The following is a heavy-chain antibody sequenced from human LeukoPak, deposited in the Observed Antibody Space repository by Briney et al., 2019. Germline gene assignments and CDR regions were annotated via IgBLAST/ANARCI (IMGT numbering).Heavy chain of an antibody. CDR1: VGSISRSNYY. J-gene: IGHJ4*02. Sequence: SETLSLTCTVSVGSISRSNYYWGWIRQPPGKGLEWIGSISYSGSTYYNTSLKSRVTISIDTSKNQFSLKLSSVTAADTAVYYCARDSQTGNYYPYSFDYWGQGTLVTVSS. V-gene: IGHV4-39*07. CDR2: ISYSGST. D-gene: IGHD1-26*01. CDR3: ARDSQTGNYYPYSFDY.